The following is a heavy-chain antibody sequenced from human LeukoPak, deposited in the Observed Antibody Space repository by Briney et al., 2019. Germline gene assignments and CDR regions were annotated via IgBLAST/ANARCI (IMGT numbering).Heavy chain of an antibody. J-gene: IGHJ3*02. CDR2: ISYDGSNK. CDR1: GFTFSSYA. V-gene: IGHV3-30-3*01. CDR3: ARDI. Sequence: PPGRSLRLSCAASGFTFSSYAMHWVRQAPGKGLEWVAVISYDGSNKYYADSVKGRFTISRDNSKNTLYLQMNSLGAEDTAVYYCARDIWGQGTMVTVSS.